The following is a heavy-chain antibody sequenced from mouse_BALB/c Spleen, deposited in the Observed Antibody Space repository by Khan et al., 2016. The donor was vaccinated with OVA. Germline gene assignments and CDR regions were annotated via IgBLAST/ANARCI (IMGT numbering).Heavy chain of an antibody. J-gene: IGHJ3*01. Sequence: QVQLQQSGAELVKPGASVKLSCKTSGYTFTSYWIQWVKQRPGQGLGWIGQIFPGTDTTYYNENFKGKATLTVDTSSHPAYLQFSRLTSEDSAVYLCARGYFGNYEFAYWGQGTLVTVSP. CDR1: GYTFTSYW. D-gene: IGHD2-1*01. CDR3: ARGYFGNYEFAY. CDR2: IFPGTDTT. V-gene: IGHV1S132*01.